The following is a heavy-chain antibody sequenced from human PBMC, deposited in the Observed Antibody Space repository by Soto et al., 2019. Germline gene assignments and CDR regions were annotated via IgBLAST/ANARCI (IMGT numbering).Heavy chain of an antibody. Sequence: GGSLRLSCAVSGFTVSSNSITWVRQAPGQGLEWVSVLHSDVSTYYVDSVKGRFVISRDNSKNTVYLQMNSLRAEDTAIYYCARELGGSWYNWFDPWGQGTLVTVSS. CDR2: LHSDVST. V-gene: IGHV3-53*01. CDR1: GFTVSSNS. CDR3: ARELGGSWYNWFDP. D-gene: IGHD2-15*01. J-gene: IGHJ5*02.